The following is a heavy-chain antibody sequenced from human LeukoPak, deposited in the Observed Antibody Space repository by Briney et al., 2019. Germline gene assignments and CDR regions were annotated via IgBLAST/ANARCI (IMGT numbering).Heavy chain of an antibody. Sequence: ASVKVSRKVSGYTLTELSMHWVRQAPGKGLEWMGGFDPEDGETIYAQKFQGRVTMTEDTSTDTAYMELSSLRSDDTAVYYCARDHSTFSHNWLDPWGQGTLVTVTS. V-gene: IGHV1-24*01. CDR2: FDPEDGET. CDR1: GYTLTELS. CDR3: ARDHSTFSHNWLDP. D-gene: IGHD2/OR15-2a*01. J-gene: IGHJ5*02.